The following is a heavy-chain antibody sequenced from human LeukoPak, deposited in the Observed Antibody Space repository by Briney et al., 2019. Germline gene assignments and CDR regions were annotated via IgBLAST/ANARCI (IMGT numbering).Heavy chain of an antibody. Sequence: AASVKVSCKASGYTFTSYGISWVRQAPGQGLEWMGWISAYNGNTNYAQKLQGRVTMTTDTSTSTAYMELRSLRSDDTAVYYCARGRKYYDFWSGTRDRAYYMDVWGKGTTVTVSS. CDR3: ARGRKYYDFWSGTRDRAYYMDV. D-gene: IGHD3-3*01. CDR2: ISAYNGNT. V-gene: IGHV1-18*01. J-gene: IGHJ6*03. CDR1: GYTFTSYG.